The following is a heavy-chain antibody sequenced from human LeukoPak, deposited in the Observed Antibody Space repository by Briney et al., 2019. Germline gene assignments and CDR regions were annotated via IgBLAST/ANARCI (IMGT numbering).Heavy chain of an antibody. CDR3: ARDSRWYNGRYYDEGIDY. J-gene: IGHJ4*02. CDR1: GFTFSGYW. CDR2: INSDGSDM. Sequence: GGSLRLSCTGSGFTFSGYWMHWVRHAPGKGLVWVSRINSDGSDMSYADSVKGRFTISRDNAKNTVYLQMNSLRAEDTAVYYCARDSRWYNGRYYDEGIDYWGQGTLVTVSS. V-gene: IGHV3-74*01. D-gene: IGHD1-26*01.